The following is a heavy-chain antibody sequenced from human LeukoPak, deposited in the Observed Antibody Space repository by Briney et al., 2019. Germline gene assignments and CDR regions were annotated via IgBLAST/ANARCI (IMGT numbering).Heavy chain of an antibody. CDR1: GGSISSSNW. CDR2: IYHSGST. CDR3: ARHLLRITFGGVRHWFDP. J-gene: IGHJ5*02. V-gene: IGHV4-4*02. D-gene: IGHD3-16*01. Sequence: SETLSLTCAVSGGSISSSNWWSWVRQPPGKGLEWIGEIYHSGSTNYNPSLKSRVTISVDKSKNQFSLKLSSVTAADTAVYYCARHLLRITFGGVRHWFDPWGQGTLVTVSS.